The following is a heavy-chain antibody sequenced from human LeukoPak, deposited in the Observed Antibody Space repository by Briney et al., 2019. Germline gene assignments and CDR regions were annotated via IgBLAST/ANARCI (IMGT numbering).Heavy chain of an antibody. D-gene: IGHD2-15*01. CDR3: AKHRGSCYGCDAFDV. Sequence: GGSLRLSCAASGFTFSSYSMTWVRQAPGKGLEWVSSISSSSSYIYYADSVKGRFTISRDNAKNSLYLQMNSLRAEDTAIYYCAKHRGSCYGCDAFDVWGPGIMVTVSS. CDR1: GFTFSSYS. CDR2: ISSSSSYI. J-gene: IGHJ3*01. V-gene: IGHV3-21*04.